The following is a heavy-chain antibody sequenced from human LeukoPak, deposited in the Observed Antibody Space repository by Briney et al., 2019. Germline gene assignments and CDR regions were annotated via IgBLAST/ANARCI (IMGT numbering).Heavy chain of an antibody. CDR2: ISYDGSDT. CDR1: GFTFGYYA. J-gene: IGHJ6*03. CDR3: AKGDYGSGSDYYMDV. V-gene: IGHV3-30*04. Sequence: GKSLRLSCAASGFTFGYYAIHWVRQAPGKGLEWVAVISYDGSDTNYADSVRGRFTISRDNSKNTLYLQMNSLRAEDTAVYYCAKGDYGSGSDYYMDVWGKGTTVTVSS. D-gene: IGHD3-10*01.